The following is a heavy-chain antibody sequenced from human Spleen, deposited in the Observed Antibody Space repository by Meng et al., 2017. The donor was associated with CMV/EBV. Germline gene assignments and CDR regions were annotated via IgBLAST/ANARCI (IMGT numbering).Heavy chain of an antibody. CDR1: GGSISSCGYY. CDR2: IFYSGST. D-gene: IGHD6-13*01. V-gene: IGHV4-31*02. CDR3: ARGHGYSSCWHDY. J-gene: IGHJ4*02. Sequence: TVSGGSISSCGYYWSWIRQHPGKGLEWIGFIFYSGSTYYNPSLKSRVTISVDTSKNQFSLKLSSVTAADTAVYYCARGHGYSSCWHDYWGQGTLVTVSS.